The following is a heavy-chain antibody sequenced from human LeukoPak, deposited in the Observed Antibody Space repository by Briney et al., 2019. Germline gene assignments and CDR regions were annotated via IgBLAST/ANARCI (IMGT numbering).Heavy chain of an antibody. V-gene: IGHV1-46*01. Sequence: GASVKVSCKASGYTFTSYYMHWVRQAPGQGLEWMGIINPSGGSTSYAQKFQGRVTMTRDTSTSTVYMELSSLRSEDTAVYYCAREYSSSRYPPRRPLDYWGQGTLVTVSS. CDR3: AREYSSSRYPPRRPLDY. J-gene: IGHJ4*02. CDR2: INPSGGST. D-gene: IGHD6-13*01. CDR1: GYTFTSYY.